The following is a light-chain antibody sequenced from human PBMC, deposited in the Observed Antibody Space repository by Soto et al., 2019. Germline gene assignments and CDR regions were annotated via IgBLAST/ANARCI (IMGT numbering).Light chain of an antibody. CDR2: AAS. CDR1: QSISSY. CDR3: QQSYSTPWT. J-gene: IGKJ1*01. V-gene: IGKV1-39*01. Sequence: DIQMTQSPSSLSASVGDRVTITCRASQSISSYLNWYQQKPGKAPKLLIYAASSLQSGVPSRFSGSAFGTDFTLPISSLQPEDFATYYCQQSYSTPWTFGQGTKVEIK.